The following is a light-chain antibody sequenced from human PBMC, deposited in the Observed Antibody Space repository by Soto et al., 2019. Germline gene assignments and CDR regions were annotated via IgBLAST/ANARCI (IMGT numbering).Light chain of an antibody. J-gene: IGKJ4*01. V-gene: IGKV3-20*01. CDR2: GGS. CDR3: QQYGSSPLT. Sequence: EIALTQSPGTLSLSPGERATLSCRASQTVTSSYLAWYQQKPGQAPRLLVFGGSSRATGISDRFRGVGSGTSFTLTISRLEPEDSAVYYCQQYGSSPLTFGGGTKVEI. CDR1: QTVTSSY.